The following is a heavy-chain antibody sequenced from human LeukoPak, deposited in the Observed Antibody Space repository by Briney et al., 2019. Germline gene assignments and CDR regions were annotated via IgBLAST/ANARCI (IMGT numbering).Heavy chain of an antibody. CDR2: IYYSGSA. J-gene: IGHJ4*02. CDR1: GGSISSSTYY. D-gene: IGHD2-21*01. V-gene: IGHV4-39*01. CDR3: ARLRDWYFDY. Sequence: SETLSLTCTVSGGSISSSTYYWGWIRQAPGKGLEWIGSIYYSGSAYYNPSLKSRVTISVDTSKNQISLKLSSVTAADTAVYYCARLRDWYFDYWGQGTLVTVSS.